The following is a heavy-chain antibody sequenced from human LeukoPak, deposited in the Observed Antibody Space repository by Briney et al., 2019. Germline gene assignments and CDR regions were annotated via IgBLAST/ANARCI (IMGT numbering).Heavy chain of an antibody. Sequence: PSETLSLTCTVSGGSISSSSYSWGWIRQPPGKGLEWIGSIYYSGSTYYNPSLKSRVTISVDTSKNQFSLKLSSVTAADTAVYYCARHRPSRRITMIVVGGDIWGQGTMVTVSS. J-gene: IGHJ3*02. D-gene: IGHD3-22*01. CDR3: ARHRPSRRITMIVVGGDI. CDR1: GGSISSSSYS. V-gene: IGHV4-39*01. CDR2: IYYSGST.